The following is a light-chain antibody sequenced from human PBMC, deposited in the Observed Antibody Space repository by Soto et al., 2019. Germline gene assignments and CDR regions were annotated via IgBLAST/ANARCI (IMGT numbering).Light chain of an antibody. CDR1: QSLGTW. J-gene: IGKJ4*01. CDR2: DVS. Sequence: DIQMTQSPSTLSASVGDRVIITCRAGQSLGTWLAWYQQKPGTAPVLLIYDVSRLESGVPSRFSGRGSGTEFTLTISSLQPDDFATYYCQQYFSYPLTFGGGTKVEIK. CDR3: QQYFSYPLT. V-gene: IGKV1-5*01.